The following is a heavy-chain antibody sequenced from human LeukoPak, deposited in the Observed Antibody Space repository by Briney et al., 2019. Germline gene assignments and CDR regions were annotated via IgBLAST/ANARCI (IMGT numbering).Heavy chain of an antibody. V-gene: IGHV3-30*19. Sequence: GGSLRLSCAASGFTFNSNGMHWVRQAPGKGLEWVAVISYDGSNKYYADSVKGRFTISRDNSKNTLYLQMNSLRAEDTAVYYCAREGSIVAARLDYWGQGTLVTVSS. CDR2: ISYDGSNK. J-gene: IGHJ4*02. CDR1: GFTFNSNG. D-gene: IGHD6-6*01. CDR3: AREGSIVAARLDY.